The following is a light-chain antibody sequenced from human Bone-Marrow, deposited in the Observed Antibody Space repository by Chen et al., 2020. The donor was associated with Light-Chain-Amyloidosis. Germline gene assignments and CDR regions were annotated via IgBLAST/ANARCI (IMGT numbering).Light chain of an antibody. CDR1: GNDVGIYKL. Sequence: QPALRQPASVSGSPGQSITISCTGDGNDVGIYKLVSWYQHHPGKAPKLIIYEATARPSGVSTRFSCSHSCNTSSLTISGLRAEDEADYYCFSFAGGVVPFGGGTKVTVL. J-gene: IGLJ2*01. V-gene: IGLV2-23*01. CDR2: EAT. CDR3: FSFAGGVVP.